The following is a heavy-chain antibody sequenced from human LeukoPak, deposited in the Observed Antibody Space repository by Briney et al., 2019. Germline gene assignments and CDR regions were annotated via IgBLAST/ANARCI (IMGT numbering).Heavy chain of an antibody. CDR1: GYSISGGYY. Sequence: TSETLSLTCSVSGYSISGGYYWGWVRQPPGKGLEWIGTIHYSGSTSYNPSLESRVTISVDTSKNQFSLKLSSVTAADTAVYYCARVTYYYDSSGYYFSHFDYWGQGTLVTVSS. V-gene: IGHV4-38-2*02. D-gene: IGHD3-22*01. CDR3: ARVTYYYDSSGYYFSHFDY. J-gene: IGHJ4*02. CDR2: IHYSGST.